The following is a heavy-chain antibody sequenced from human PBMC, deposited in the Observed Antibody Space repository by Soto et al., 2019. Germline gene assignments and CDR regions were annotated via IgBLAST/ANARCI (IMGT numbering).Heavy chain of an antibody. CDR3: ARSVKVPGAQIDY. CDR2: VYYTGST. V-gene: IGHV4-59*01. Sequence: SETLSLTCSVSGGSISGSYWSWIRQSPGKGLEWLGYVYYTGSTNYSPSLRSRVSISVDTSKNEFSLRLSSVTAADTAVYFCARSVKVPGAQIDYWGQGTQVTVSS. D-gene: IGHD2-8*02. J-gene: IGHJ4*02. CDR1: GGSISGSY.